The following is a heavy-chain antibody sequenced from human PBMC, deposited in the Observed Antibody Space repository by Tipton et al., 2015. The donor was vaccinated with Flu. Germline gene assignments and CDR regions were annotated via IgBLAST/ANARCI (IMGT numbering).Heavy chain of an antibody. D-gene: IGHD3-10*01. CDR2: IFHTGST. Sequence: TLSLTCSVSGDSIGSNYYWGWIRQPPGKGLEWIGNIFHTGSTYSNPSLKSRVTISVDTTKNQFSQKLSSVTAADTAVYYCARSTYYYGSGSSDYWGQGTLVTVSS. CDR3: ARSTYYYGSGSSDY. CDR1: GDSIGSNYY. J-gene: IGHJ4*02. V-gene: IGHV4-38-2*01.